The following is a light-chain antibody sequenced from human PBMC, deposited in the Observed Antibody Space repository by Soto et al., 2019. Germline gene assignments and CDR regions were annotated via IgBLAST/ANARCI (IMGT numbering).Light chain of an antibody. CDR1: QSISSY. CDR2: AAS. J-gene: IGKJ4*01. CDR3: QQSYSTPLT. Sequence: EIQITQSPSSLAASIGDRVTITCRASQSISSYLTWYQQKPGQAPKLLIYAASSLQSGVPSRFSGSGSGTDFTLTISSLQPEDFATYDCQQSYSTPLTFGGGTKVDI. V-gene: IGKV1-39*01.